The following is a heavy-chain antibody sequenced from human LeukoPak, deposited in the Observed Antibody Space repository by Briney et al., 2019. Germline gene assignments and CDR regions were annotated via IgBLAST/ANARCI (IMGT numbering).Heavy chain of an antibody. V-gene: IGHV4-30-4*01. CDR3: ARLDSSSWSFDY. J-gene: IGHJ4*02. D-gene: IGHD6-13*01. Sequence: PSETLSLTCTVSGGSISSGDYYWSWIRQPPGKGLEWIGYIYYSGSTYYNPSLKSRVTISVDTSKNQFSLRLSSVTAADTAVYHCARLDSSSWSFDYWGQGTQVTVSS. CDR2: IYYSGST. CDR1: GGSISSGDYY.